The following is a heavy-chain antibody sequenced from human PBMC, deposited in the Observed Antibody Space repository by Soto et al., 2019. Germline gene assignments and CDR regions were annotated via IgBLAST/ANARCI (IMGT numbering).Heavy chain of an antibody. CDR2: IYYSGST. CDR3: ASEGLEWLNWFDP. D-gene: IGHD3-3*01. CDR1: GGSISSYY. J-gene: IGHJ5*02. Sequence: SETLSLTCTVSGGSISSYYWSWIRQPPGKGLEWIGYIYYSGSTNYNPSLKSRVTISVDTSKNQFSLKLSSVTAADTAVYYCASEGLEWLNWFDPWGQGTLVTVSS. V-gene: IGHV4-59*01.